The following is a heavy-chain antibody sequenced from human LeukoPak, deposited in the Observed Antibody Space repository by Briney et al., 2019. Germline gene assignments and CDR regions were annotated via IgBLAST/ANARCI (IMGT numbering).Heavy chain of an antibody. CDR3: ARGRGSTSSYFDY. CDR2: ISYDGNKK. D-gene: IGHD2-2*01. J-gene: IGHJ4*02. V-gene: IGHV3-30*04. Sequence: GGSLRLSCAASGFTFNNYAIHWVRQAPGKGLEWVAVISYDGNKKYYADSVRDRFTISRDNSNYTLFLHMNSLRAEDTAVYYCARGRGSTSSYFDYWGQGTLVTVSS. CDR1: GFTFNNYA.